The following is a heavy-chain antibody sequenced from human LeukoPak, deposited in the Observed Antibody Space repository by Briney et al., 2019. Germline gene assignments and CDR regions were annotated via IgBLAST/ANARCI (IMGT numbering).Heavy chain of an antibody. Sequence: SETLSLTCAVYGGSFSGYYWSWLRQPPGKGLEWIGEINHSGSTNYNPSLKSRVTISVDTSKNQFSLKLSSVTAADTAVYYCARGKTYYYDSSGYSYWGQGTLVTVSS. J-gene: IGHJ4*02. V-gene: IGHV4-34*01. CDR3: ARGKTYYYDSSGYSY. CDR2: INHSGST. D-gene: IGHD3-22*01. CDR1: GGSFSGYY.